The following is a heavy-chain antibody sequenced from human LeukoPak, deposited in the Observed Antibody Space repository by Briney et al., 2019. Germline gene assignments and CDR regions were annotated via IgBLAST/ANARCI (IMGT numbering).Heavy chain of an antibody. CDR3: AKDPRYCSGGSCRAFDI. V-gene: IGHV3-23*01. D-gene: IGHD2-15*01. Sequence: GGSLRLSCAASGFTFSSYAMSWVRQALGKGLEWVSAISGSGGSTYYADSVKGRFTISRDNSKNTLYLQMNSLRAEDTAVYYCAKDPRYCSGGSCRAFDIWGQGTMVTVSS. CDR1: GFTFSSYA. J-gene: IGHJ3*02. CDR2: ISGSGGST.